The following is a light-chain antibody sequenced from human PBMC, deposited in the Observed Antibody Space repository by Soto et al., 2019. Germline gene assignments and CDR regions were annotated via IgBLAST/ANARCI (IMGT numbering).Light chain of an antibody. CDR1: QSVSSN. V-gene: IGKV3-15*01. J-gene: IGKJ2*01. Sequence: EIVMTQSPATLSVSPGERATLSCRASQSVSSNLAWYQQKPGQAPRLLIYGASTRATVIPVRFSGSGSGTEFTLTISSLQSEDFAVVYCQQYNNWPPYTFGQGTKLEIK. CDR3: QQYNNWPPYT. CDR2: GAS.